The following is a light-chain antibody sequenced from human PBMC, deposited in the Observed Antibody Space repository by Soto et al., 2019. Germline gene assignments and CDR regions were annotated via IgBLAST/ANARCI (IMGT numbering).Light chain of an antibody. CDR2: GAF. J-gene: IGKJ1*01. CDR3: QQYGSSPRT. CDR1: QSVSSNY. V-gene: IGKV3-20*01. Sequence: IVLTQSQCTLSLSPGARSTLPCRASQSVSSNYLAWYQQKPGQAPRLXIYGAFKRATGIPDRFSGSGSGTDFTLTISRMETEDFAVYCCQQYGSSPRTFGQGTKVDIK.